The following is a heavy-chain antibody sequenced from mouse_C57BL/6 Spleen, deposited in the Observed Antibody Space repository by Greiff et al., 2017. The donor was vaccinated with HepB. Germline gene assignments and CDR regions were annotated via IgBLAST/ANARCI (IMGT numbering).Heavy chain of an antibody. J-gene: IGHJ4*01. D-gene: IGHD3-2*01. CDR1: GYTFTSYW. CDR3: ARSKTAPYYAMDY. Sequence: QVQLQQPGAELVKPGASVKLSCKASGYTFTSYWMHWVKQRPGQGLEWIGMIHPNSGSTNYNEKFKSKATLTVDKSSSTAYMQLSSLTSKDSAVYYCARSKTAPYYAMDYWGQGTSVTVSS. CDR2: IHPNSGST. V-gene: IGHV1-64*01.